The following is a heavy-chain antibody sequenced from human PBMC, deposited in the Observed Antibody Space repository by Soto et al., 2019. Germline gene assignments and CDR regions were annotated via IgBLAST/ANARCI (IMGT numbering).Heavy chain of an antibody. CDR2: INPSGGST. Sequence: ASVKVSCKAPGGTFFTSTLSWVRQAPGQGLEWMGIINPSGGSTSYAQKFQGRVTMTRDTSTSTVYMELSSLRSEDTAVYYCANDYGDYASFDPWGQGTLVTVSS. CDR3: ANDYGDYASFDP. D-gene: IGHD4-17*01. V-gene: IGHV1-46*03. J-gene: IGHJ5*02. CDR1: GGTFFTST.